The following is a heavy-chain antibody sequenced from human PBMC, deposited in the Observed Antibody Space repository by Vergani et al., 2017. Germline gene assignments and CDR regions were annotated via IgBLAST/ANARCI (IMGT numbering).Heavy chain of an antibody. CDR2: INPNSGGT. D-gene: IGHD6-19*01. CDR3: ARVIAVAGSTKGFGY. CDR1: GYTFTGYY. J-gene: IGHJ4*02. Sequence: QVQLVQSGAEVKKPGASVKVSCKASGYTFTGYYMHWVRQAPGQGLEWMGWINPNSGGTNYAQKFQGRVTMTRYTSISTAYMELSRLRSDDTAVYYCARVIAVAGSTKGFGYWGQGTLVTVSS. V-gene: IGHV1-2*02.